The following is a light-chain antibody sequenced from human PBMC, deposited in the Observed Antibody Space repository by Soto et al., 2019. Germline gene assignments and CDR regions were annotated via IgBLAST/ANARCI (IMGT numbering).Light chain of an antibody. CDR1: QGISNY. V-gene: IGKV1-12*01. J-gene: IGKJ4*01. CDR3: QQPDSFPLT. Sequence: DIQMTQSPSSVSASVGDRVTITCRASQGISNYLAWYQQRPGKAPKLLIYGASSLQSGVPTRFSGGGSGRHFPLPTTSPQLEDFATNSCQQPDSFPLTFGGGTRGEIK. CDR2: GAS.